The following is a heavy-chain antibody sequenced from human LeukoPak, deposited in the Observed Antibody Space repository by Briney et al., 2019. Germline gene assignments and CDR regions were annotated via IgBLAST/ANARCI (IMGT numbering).Heavy chain of an antibody. CDR3: ASSGGLDY. V-gene: IGHV3-30*19. J-gene: IGHJ4*02. Sequence: GRSLRLSCAASGFTFSSYGMHWVRQAPGKGLEWVAVISYDGSNKYYEDSVKGRFTISRDNSKNTLYLQMNSLRAEDTAVYYCASSGGLDYWGQGTLVTVSS. CDR1: GFTFSSYG. CDR2: ISYDGSNK. D-gene: IGHD3-16*01.